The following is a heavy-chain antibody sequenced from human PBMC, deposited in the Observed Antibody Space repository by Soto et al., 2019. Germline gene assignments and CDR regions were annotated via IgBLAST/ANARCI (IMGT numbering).Heavy chain of an antibody. J-gene: IGHJ6*02. V-gene: IGHV3-23*01. Sequence: PGGSLRLSCAASGFTFTWYSMSWVRQAPGKGLEWVSHISASGDTTYYADSVKGRFTISRDNSKNTLYLQMNSLRADDTALYYCAKGRSYYYYGVDVWGQGTTVTVSS. CDR1: GFTFTWYS. CDR2: ISASGDTT. CDR3: AKGRSYYYYGVDV.